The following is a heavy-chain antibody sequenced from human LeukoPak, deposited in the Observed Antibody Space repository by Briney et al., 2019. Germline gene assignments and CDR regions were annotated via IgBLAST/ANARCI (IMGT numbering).Heavy chain of an antibody. CDR1: GVSISSSSYY. Sequence: PSETLSLTCTVSGVSISSSSYYWGWIRQPPGKGLEWIGSIHYSGSTYYNPSLKSRVTISVDTSKNQFSLKVNSVTAADTAVYYCARGELWGQGTLVTVSS. V-gene: IGHV4-39*01. CDR3: ARGEL. CDR2: IHYSGST. D-gene: IGHD1-26*01. J-gene: IGHJ4*02.